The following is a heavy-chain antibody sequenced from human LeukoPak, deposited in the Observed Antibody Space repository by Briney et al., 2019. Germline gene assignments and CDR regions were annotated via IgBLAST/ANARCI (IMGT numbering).Heavy chain of an antibody. Sequence: GGSLRLSCAASGFTFSNAWMNWVRQAPGKGLEWVGRIKRETDGGTKDYPAPVKGRFTISRDDSKNTLYLQMNSLKIEDTAVYFCTTDIRGYSYGGAGFDFWGQGALVTVSS. V-gene: IGHV3-15*07. CDR1: GFTFSNAW. J-gene: IGHJ4*02. CDR2: IKRETDGGTK. D-gene: IGHD5-18*01. CDR3: TTDIRGYSYGGAGFDF.